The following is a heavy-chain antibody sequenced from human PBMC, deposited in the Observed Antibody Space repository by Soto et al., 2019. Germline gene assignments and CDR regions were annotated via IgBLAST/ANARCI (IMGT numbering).Heavy chain of an antibody. J-gene: IGHJ6*02. CDR3: ARARGLLHYYVMNV. D-gene: IGHD3-10*01. CDR2: ISYTGRT. V-gene: IGHV4-61*03. CDR1: VGSVTSGSYY. Sequence: SETLSLTCIFSVGSVTSGSYYCTWLRQPPWKGLEWIGYISYTGRTKYNPSLQSRVTISVDTSKNDFSLNLSSVTAADTAVYFCARARGLLHYYVMNVWCHGTAVTVS.